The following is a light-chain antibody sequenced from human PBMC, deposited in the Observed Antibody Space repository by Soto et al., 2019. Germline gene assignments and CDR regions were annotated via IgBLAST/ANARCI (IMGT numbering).Light chain of an antibody. CDR1: KGFSSN. CDR2: GAS. V-gene: IGKV3-15*01. CDR3: QQYNNWPLT. J-gene: IGKJ1*01. Sequence: ELVMTQPPATLSVSPGERATPSCRASKGFSSNLAWYQQKPGQAPRLLIYGASTRATGIPARFSGSGSGTEFTLTISSLQSEDFAVYYCQQYNNWPLTFGQGTKVEIK.